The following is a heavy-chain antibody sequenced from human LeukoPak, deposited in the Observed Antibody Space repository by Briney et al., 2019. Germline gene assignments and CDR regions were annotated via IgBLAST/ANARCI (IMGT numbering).Heavy chain of an antibody. D-gene: IGHD2-2*01. J-gene: IGHJ4*02. V-gene: IGHV3-49*04. Sequence: GGSLRLSCTASGFTFGYHAINWVRQAPGRGQEWVGFIRSQAYSGTTEYATSVKDRFTISRDDSKSIAYLQMNSLKTEDTAVYYCTRDIVSISQPYYFDYWGQGTLVTVSS. CDR1: GFTFGYHA. CDR3: TRDIVSISQPYYFDY. CDR2: IRSQAYSGTT.